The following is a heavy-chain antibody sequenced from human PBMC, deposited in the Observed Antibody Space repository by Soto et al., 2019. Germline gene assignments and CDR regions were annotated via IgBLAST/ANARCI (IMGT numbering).Heavy chain of an antibody. V-gene: IGHV3-23*01. J-gene: IGHJ4*01. CDR3: ARLTSSWSFDY. CDR2: ISRSGGIT. Sequence: EVQLLESGGGLVQPGGSLRLSCAASGFTFSSYAMSWVRQAPGKGLEWFSAISRSGGITYYADFVKGRFTFSRDNSENTRSLQMYSLRAEDTAVYYCARLTSSWSFDYWGHGTLVTVS. CDR1: GFTFSSYA. D-gene: IGHD6-13*01.